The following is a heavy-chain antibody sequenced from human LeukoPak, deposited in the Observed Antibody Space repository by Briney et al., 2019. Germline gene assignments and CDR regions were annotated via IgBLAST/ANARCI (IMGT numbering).Heavy chain of an antibody. CDR1: GCTFTNFG. CDR2: ITTYNGNT. J-gene: IGHJ6*02. CDR3: ARRDCSSSSCHYYYYYMDV. D-gene: IGHD2-2*01. Sequence: ASVKVSCKASGCTFTNFGISWVRQAPGQGLEWLGWITTYNGNTNYAQKVQDRVTMTTDTSTSTAYMELRSLTSDDTAVYYCARRDCSSSSCHYYYYYMDVWGQGTTVTVSS. V-gene: IGHV1-18*01.